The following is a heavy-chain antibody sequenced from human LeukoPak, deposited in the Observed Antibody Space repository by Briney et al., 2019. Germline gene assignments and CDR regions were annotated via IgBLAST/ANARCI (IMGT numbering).Heavy chain of an antibody. CDR1: GFTVGSNY. CDR3: AGDLPLPNVVVEGDY. V-gene: IGHV3-66*01. CDR2: IYTGGST. Sequence: GGSLRLSCAASGFTVGSNYMSWVRQAPGKGLEWVSVIYTGGSTYYADSVKGRFTISRDNSKNTLFLQMNSLRVEDTAVYFCAGDLPLPNVVVEGDYWGQGTLVTVSS. J-gene: IGHJ4*02. D-gene: IGHD2-2*01.